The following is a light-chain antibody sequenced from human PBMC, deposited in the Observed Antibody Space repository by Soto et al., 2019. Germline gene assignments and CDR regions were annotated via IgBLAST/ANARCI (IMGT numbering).Light chain of an antibody. CDR2: EVS. CDR3: SSHTRTTTVI. J-gene: IGLJ2*01. V-gene: IGLV2-14*01. Sequence: QSVLTQPASVSGSPGQSITISCTGTSSDVGGYNYVSWYQQHPGKAPKVMIYEVSNRPSGVSDRFSGSKSGNTASLTISGLQAEDEADYYCSSHTRTTTVIFGGGTKLTVL. CDR1: SSDVGGYNY.